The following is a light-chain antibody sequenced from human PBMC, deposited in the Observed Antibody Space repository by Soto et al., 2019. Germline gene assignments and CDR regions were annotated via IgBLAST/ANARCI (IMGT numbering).Light chain of an antibody. CDR2: GNS. V-gene: IGLV1-40*01. CDR3: QSYDSSLSGSV. Sequence: QSVLTQPPSVSGAPGQRVTISCTGSSSNIGAGYDVHWYQQLPGTAPKLLIYGNSNRPSGVPDRCSGSKSGTSASLAITGLQAEYEADYYCQSYDSSLSGSVFGGGTQLTVL. CDR1: SSNIGAGYD. J-gene: IGLJ2*01.